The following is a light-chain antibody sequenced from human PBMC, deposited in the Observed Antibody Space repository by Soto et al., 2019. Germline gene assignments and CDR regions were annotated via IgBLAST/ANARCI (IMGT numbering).Light chain of an antibody. CDR1: QSVNSN. J-gene: IGKJ1*01. V-gene: IGKV3-15*01. CDR2: GAS. Sequence: EIVMTQSPATLSVSPGERATLSCRASQSVNSNLAWYQQKPGQAPRLLISGASTMATGIPARFSGSGSETEFTLTISSLQSEDFAVYYGQQYNNWWTFGQGTKVE. CDR3: QQYNNWWT.